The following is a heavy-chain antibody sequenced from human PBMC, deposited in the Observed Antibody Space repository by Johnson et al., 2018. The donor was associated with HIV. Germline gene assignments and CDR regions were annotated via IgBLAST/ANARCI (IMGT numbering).Heavy chain of an antibody. CDR2: ISYDGSNK. Sequence: QVQLEESGGGVVQPGRSLRLSCAASGFTFSSYGMHWVRQAPGKGLEWVAVISYDGSNKYYADSVKGRFTISRDNSKNTLYLQMNSLKTEDTAVYYCTTCSRSGAFDIWGQGTMVTVSS. CDR1: GFTFSSYG. V-gene: IGHV3-30*03. J-gene: IGHJ3*02. D-gene: IGHD6-13*01. CDR3: TTCSRSGAFDI.